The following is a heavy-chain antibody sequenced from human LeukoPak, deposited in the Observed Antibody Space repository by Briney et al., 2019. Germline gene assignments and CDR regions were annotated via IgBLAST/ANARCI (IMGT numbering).Heavy chain of an antibody. D-gene: IGHD6-13*01. CDR2: VHYSGST. CDR1: GGSVSSGSYY. J-gene: IGHJ4*01. Sequence: SSETLSLTCTVSGGSVSSGSYYCSWIRQPPGKGLEWIVYVHYSGSTNYNPSLKSRVTMSVDTSKSQFSLKLSSVTAADTAFYYCARQYSSSWYYFDYWGHGTLVTVSS. V-gene: IGHV4-61*01. CDR3: ARQYSSSWYYFDY.